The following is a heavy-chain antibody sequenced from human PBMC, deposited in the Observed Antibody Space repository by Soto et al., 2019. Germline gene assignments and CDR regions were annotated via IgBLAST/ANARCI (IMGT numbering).Heavy chain of an antibody. CDR2: IYYSGST. Sequence: QLQLQESGPGLVKPSETLSLTCTVSGGSISSSSYYWGWIRQPPGKGLEWIGSIYYSGSTYYNPSLKSRVTISVDTSKNQFSLKLSSVTAADTAVYYCARYYYDSSVHRSHHWFDPWGQGTLVTVSS. D-gene: IGHD3-22*01. V-gene: IGHV4-39*01. CDR1: GGSISSSSYY. CDR3: ARYYYDSSVHRSHHWFDP. J-gene: IGHJ5*02.